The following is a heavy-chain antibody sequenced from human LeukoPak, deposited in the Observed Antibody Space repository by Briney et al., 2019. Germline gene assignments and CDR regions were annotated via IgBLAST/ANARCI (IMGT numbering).Heavy chain of an antibody. CDR3: ARTPAAIHYYYYYYMDV. D-gene: IGHD2-2*02. Sequence: SQTLSLTCTVSGGSISSGGYYWSWIRQHPGKGLEWIGYIYYSGSTYYNPSLKSRVTISVDTSKNQFSLKLSSVTAADTAVYYCARTPAAIHYYYYYYMDVWGKGTTVTVSS. CDR2: IYYSGST. CDR1: GGSISSGGYY. J-gene: IGHJ6*03. V-gene: IGHV4-31*03.